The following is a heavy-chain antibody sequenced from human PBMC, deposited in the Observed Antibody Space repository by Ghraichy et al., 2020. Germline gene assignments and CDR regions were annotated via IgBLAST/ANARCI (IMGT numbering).Heavy chain of an antibody. CDR2: IYYSGST. CDR3: ARDLGAYCGGDCYNYYYYGMDV. V-gene: IGHV4-61*01. CDR1: GGSVSSGSYY. J-gene: IGHJ6*02. Sequence: SETLSLTCTVSGGSVSSGSYYWSWIRQPPGKGLEWIGYIYYSGSTNYNPSLKSRVTISVDTSKNQFSLKLSSVTAADTAVYYCARDLGAYCGGDCYNYYYYGMDVWGQGTTVTVSS. D-gene: IGHD2-21*02.